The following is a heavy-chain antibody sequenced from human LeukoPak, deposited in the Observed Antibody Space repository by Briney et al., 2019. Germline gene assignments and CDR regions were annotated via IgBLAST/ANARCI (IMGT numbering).Heavy chain of an antibody. CDR1: GSTFSNYA. CDR2: ISYDGSNK. J-gene: IGHJ4*02. D-gene: IGHD7-27*01. V-gene: IGHV3-30*04. Sequence: GGSLRLSCAASGSTFSNYAIHWVRQAPGKGLEWVAVISYDGSNKYYADSVKGRFTISRDNSKNTLYLQMNSLRAEDTAVYYCARGDVTGEGDYWGQGTLVTVSS. CDR3: ARGDVTGEGDY.